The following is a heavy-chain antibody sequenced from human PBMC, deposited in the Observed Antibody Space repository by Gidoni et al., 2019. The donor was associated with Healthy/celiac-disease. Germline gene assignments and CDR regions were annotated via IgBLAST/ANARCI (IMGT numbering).Heavy chain of an antibody. CDR2: VNAGNGNT. D-gene: IGHD3-10*01. V-gene: IGHV1-3*01. CDR1: GYTLTSSA. Sequence: QVQLVQSGAEVRKPGASVKVYCKTSGYTLTSSALHGVRQAPGQRLAWMGWVNAGNGNTKYSQNFPGRVTTTSDTSASTAYMELSSLRSEDTAVYYCARVNYYGSGSHYTYYFAYWGQGTLVTVSS. J-gene: IGHJ4*02. CDR3: ARVNYYGSGSHYTYYFAY.